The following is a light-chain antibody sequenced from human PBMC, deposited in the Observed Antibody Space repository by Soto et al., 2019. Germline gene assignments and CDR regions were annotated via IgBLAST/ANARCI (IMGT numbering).Light chain of an antibody. Sequence: IVCTQSPGTLSLSPLGIAGPSVMAIQSVSSTFLAWYQHKFGQAPRLLIFGASIRVTGIPDRFIGSGSGTDFSLTISRLEPEHFTVYYCQQYGGSSPWTFGQGTKVDIK. CDR1: QSVSSTF. J-gene: IGKJ1*01. CDR2: GAS. V-gene: IGKV3-20*01. CDR3: QQYGGSSPWT.